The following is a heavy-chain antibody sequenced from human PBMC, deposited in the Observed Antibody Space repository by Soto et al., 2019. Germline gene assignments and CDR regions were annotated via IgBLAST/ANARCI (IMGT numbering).Heavy chain of an antibody. CDR1: SASLGDHY. J-gene: IGHJ4*02. CDR2: VHPSGST. V-gene: IGHV4-34*01. CDR3: AREAYTGYGHAIDS. Sequence: SETLSLTCAVFSASLGDHYWAWIRQSPDKGREWIGEVHPSGSTDYNPARKSRVTISLDTSKNQFSLRLRSVTAADTAVYYCAREAYTGYGHAIDSWGRGSLGTVSS. D-gene: IGHD5-12*01.